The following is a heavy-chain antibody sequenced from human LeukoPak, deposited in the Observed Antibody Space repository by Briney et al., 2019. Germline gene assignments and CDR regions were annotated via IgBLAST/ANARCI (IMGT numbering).Heavy chain of an antibody. CDR2: IYTSGST. V-gene: IGHV4-61*02. CDR3: ARAKAHFDY. CDR1: GYSISSGYY. J-gene: IGHJ4*02. Sequence: PSETLSLTCTVSGYSISSGYYWGWIRQPAGKGLEWIGRIYTSGSTNYNPSLKSRVTISVDTSKNQFSLKLSSVTAADTAVYYCARAKAHFDYWGQGTLVTVSS.